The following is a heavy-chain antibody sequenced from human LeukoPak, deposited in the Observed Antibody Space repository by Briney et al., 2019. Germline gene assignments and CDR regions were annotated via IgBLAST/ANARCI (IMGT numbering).Heavy chain of an antibody. D-gene: IGHD2-15*01. CDR2: IRYDGSNK. CDR3: ANRKYCSGGSCYRGSYLDY. J-gene: IGHJ4*02. Sequence: GGSLRLSCAASGFTFSSYGMHWVRQAPGKGLEWVAFIRYDGSNKYYADSVKGRFTISSDNSKNTLYLQMNSLRAEDTAVYYCANRKYCSGGSCYRGSYLDYWGQGTLVTVSS. V-gene: IGHV3-30*02. CDR1: GFTFSSYG.